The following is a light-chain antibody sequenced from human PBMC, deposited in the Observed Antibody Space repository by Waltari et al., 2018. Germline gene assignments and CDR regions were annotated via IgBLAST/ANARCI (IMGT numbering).Light chain of an antibody. J-gene: IGLJ3*02. CDR2: EDT. CDR1: SSDVGGYSL. V-gene: IGLV2-23*01. Sequence: QSALTQPASVSGSPGQSITISCIGTSSDVGGYSLVSWYQQHPGKAPKLMIYEDTKWPAGVSNRLSGFKTGNTASLTISGLQAEDEADYYCCSYIRNVTWVFGGGTKLTVL. CDR3: CSYIRNVTWV.